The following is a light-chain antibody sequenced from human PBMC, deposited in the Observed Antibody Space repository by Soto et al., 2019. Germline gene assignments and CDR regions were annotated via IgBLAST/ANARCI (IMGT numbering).Light chain of an antibody. V-gene: IGKV3-11*01. Sequence: EIVLTQSPATLSLSPGERATLSCRASQSVSSYLAWYQQKPGQAPRLLIYDASNRATGIPVRFSGSGSGTDFTLTISSQEPEDFAVYYCQQRSNCPLTFGGGTKVEIQ. CDR2: DAS. J-gene: IGKJ4*01. CDR3: QQRSNCPLT. CDR1: QSVSSY.